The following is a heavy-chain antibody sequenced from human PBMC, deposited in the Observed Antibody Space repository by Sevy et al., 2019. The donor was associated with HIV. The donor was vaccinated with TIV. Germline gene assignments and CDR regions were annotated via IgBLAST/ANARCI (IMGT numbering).Heavy chain of an antibody. CDR1: GLKFDNYA. D-gene: IGHD3-9*01. CDR3: AKTILSSNYYNYGMVV. J-gene: IGHJ6*02. CDR2: FSWKTGTI. V-gene: IGHV3-9*01. Sequence: GGSLRLSCVASGLKFDNYAMHWVRQAPGRGLEWVAGFSWKTGTIGFADSVKGRFTISRDNAKNSLYLQMNSLRPEDTALYYCAKTILSSNYYNYGMVVWGQGTPVTVSS.